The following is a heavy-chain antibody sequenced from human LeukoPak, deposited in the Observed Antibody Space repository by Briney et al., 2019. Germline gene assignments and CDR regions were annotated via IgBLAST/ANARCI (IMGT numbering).Heavy chain of an antibody. CDR2: IYYGGST. V-gene: IGHV4-39*07. Sequence: PSETLSLTCTVSGGSISSSSYCWGWIRQPPGKGLEWIGIIYYGGSTHYNPSLKSRVTISIDTSKNQFSLKLSSVTAADTAVYYCARGYGSGSYFVYWGQGTLVTVSS. CDR3: ARGYGSGSYFVY. CDR1: GGSISSSSYC. J-gene: IGHJ4*02. D-gene: IGHD3-10*01.